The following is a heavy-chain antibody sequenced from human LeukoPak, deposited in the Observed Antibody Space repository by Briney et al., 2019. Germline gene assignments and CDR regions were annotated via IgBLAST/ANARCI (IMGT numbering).Heavy chain of an antibody. CDR1: GYSFTSYW. V-gene: IGHV5-51*01. CDR3: ARYTTAAFDF. Sequence: GQSLKISCNGSGYSFTSYWIGWVRQMPGKGLEWMGIIYPGDSDTRESPSFQGQFTISADKSISTAYLQWSSLKASDTAIYYCARYTTAAFDFWGQGTLVTVSS. J-gene: IGHJ4*02. CDR2: IYPGDSDT. D-gene: IGHD6-13*01.